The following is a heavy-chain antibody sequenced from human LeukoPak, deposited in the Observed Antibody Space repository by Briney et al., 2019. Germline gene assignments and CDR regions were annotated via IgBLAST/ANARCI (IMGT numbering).Heavy chain of an antibody. CDR3: ARVIMEQWLVPYY. CDR2: ISYDGSNK. J-gene: IGHJ4*02. Sequence: PGRSLRLSCAASGFTFSSYAMHWVRQAPGKGLEWVAVISYDGSNKYYADSVKGRCTISRDNSKNTLYLQMNSLRDEDTAVYYCARVIMEQWLVPYYWGQGTRVTVSS. V-gene: IGHV3-30-3*01. D-gene: IGHD6-19*01. CDR1: GFTFSSYA.